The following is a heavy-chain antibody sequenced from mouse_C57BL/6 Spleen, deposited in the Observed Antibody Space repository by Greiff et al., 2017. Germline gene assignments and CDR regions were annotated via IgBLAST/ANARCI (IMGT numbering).Heavy chain of an antibody. V-gene: IGHV1-55*01. CDR2: IYPGSGST. CDR1: GYTFTSYW. J-gene: IGHJ2*01. D-gene: IGHD1-1*01. Sequence: QVQLQQPGAELVKPGASVKMSCTASGYTFTSYWITWVKQRPGQGLEWIGEIYPGSGSTNYNEKFKSKATLTVDTSSSTAYMQLSSLTSEDSAVYYCARTVITTVVATDYWGQGTTLTVSS. CDR3: ARTVITTVVATDY.